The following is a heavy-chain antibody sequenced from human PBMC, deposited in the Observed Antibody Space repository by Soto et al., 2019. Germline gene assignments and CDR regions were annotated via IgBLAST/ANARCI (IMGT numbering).Heavy chain of an antibody. CDR3: AKAAYYDIWSPTEYYYYRDV. CDR2: ISGSGGST. J-gene: IGHJ6*03. CDR1: GFTFSSYA. V-gene: IGHV3-23*01. D-gene: IGHD3-3*01. Sequence: EVQLLESGGGLVQPGGSLRLSCAASGFTFSSYAMSWVRQAPGKGLEWVSAISGSGGSTYYADSVKGRFTISRDNSKNTLYLQMNSLRAEDTAVYYCAKAAYYDIWSPTEYYYYRDVWGKGPTVTVPS.